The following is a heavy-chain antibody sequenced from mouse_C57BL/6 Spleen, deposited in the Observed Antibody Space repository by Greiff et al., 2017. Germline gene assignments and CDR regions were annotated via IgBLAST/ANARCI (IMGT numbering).Heavy chain of an antibody. CDR2: LDPANGNT. D-gene: IGHD2-13*01. Sequence: EVKLVESVAELVRPGASVTLSCTASGFHIKHTYMHWVKQRPEQGLEWSGRLDPANGNTKYAPKFQGKATIPAETSSNTAYLHLSSLTSEDTDIYYCARGDYWAWVAYWGQGTLVTVSA. V-gene: IGHV14-3*01. CDR3: ARGDYWAWVAY. J-gene: IGHJ3*01. CDR1: GFHIKHTY.